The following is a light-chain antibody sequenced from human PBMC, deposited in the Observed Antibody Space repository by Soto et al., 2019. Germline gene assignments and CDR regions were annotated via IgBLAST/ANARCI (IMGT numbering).Light chain of an antibody. Sequence: EVLVTQSPATLSVSPGERAALSCRASQSVSSNLAWYQQKPGQAPRLLIYGASTRATGIPARFSGSGSGTGFTLTISSLQSEDFALYYCQQYNDWPLTFGGGTKVEIK. CDR2: GAS. J-gene: IGKJ4*01. V-gene: IGKV3-15*01. CDR3: QQYNDWPLT. CDR1: QSVSSN.